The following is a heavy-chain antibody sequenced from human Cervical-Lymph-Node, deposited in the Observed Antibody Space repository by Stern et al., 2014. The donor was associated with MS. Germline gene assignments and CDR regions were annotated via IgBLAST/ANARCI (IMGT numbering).Heavy chain of an antibody. CDR2: IFSDDEE. D-gene: IGHD2-15*01. J-gene: IGHJ4*02. CDR3: ARILGYCTGGTCYQYYFDY. Sequence: ESGPAVVKPTETLTLTCTVSGFSLSNGRMGVGWIRQPPGKALEWLAHIFSDDEEMYSTSLSSRLTISKDTSKSQVVLTMTNMDPADTATYYCARILGYCTGGTCYQYYFDYWGQGTLVTVSS. CDR1: GFSLSNGRMG. V-gene: IGHV2-26*01.